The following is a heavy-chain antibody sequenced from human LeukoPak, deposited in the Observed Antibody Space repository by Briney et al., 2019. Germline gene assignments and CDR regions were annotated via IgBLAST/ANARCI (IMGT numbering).Heavy chain of an antibody. V-gene: IGHV1-69*06. J-gene: IGHJ4*02. CDR1: GYTFTSYA. CDR2: IIPIFGTA. CDR3: ASLPDAGDYMFGY. Sequence: SVKVSCKASGYTFTSYAISWVRQAPGQGLEWMGGIIPIFGTANYAQKFQGRVTITADKSTSTAYMELSSLRSEDTAVYYCASLPDAGDYMFGYWGQGTLVTVSS. D-gene: IGHD4-17*01.